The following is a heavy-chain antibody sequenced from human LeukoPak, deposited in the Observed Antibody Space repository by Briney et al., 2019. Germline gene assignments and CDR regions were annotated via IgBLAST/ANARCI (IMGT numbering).Heavy chain of an antibody. CDR2: IYSSGST. CDR3: AREGAVGVITLDDAFDI. D-gene: IGHD3-16*02. Sequence: SETLPLTCTVSGGSISSYYWNWIRQPPGEGLEWIGRIYSSGSTNYSPSLKSRVTISVDTSKNQFSLKLSSVTAADTAVYYCAREGAVGVITLDDAFDIWGQGTMVTVSS. V-gene: IGHV4-59*01. CDR1: GGSISSYY. J-gene: IGHJ3*02.